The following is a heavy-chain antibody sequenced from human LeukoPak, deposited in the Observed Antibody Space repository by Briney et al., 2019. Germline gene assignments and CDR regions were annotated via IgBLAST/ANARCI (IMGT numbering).Heavy chain of an antibody. V-gene: IGHV3-30*04. Sequence: LGGSLRLSCAASGFTFSSYAMHWVRQAPGKGLEWVAVISYDGSNKYYADSVKGRFTISRDNSKNTLYLQMNSLRAEDTAVYYCAREAMYGSTLYYYYGMDVWGQGTTVTVSS. D-gene: IGHD2-2*01. CDR2: ISYDGSNK. CDR1: GFTFSSYA. J-gene: IGHJ6*02. CDR3: AREAMYGSTLYYYYGMDV.